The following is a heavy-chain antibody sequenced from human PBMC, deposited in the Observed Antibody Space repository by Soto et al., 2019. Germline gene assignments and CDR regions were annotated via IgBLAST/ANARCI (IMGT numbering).Heavy chain of an antibody. J-gene: IGHJ5*02. CDR2: IYTSGST. D-gene: IGHD2-2*01. CDR1: GGAISIYY. CDR3: ARDQTRIVVVPAAISSIENWFDP. Sequence: SETLSLTCTVSGGAISIYYWSWIRQAAGKGLEWIGRIYTSGSTKYNPSLKSRVTMSVDTSKNQFSLKLSSVTAADTAVYYCARDQTRIVVVPAAISSIENWFDPWGQGSLFTVSS. V-gene: IGHV4-4*07.